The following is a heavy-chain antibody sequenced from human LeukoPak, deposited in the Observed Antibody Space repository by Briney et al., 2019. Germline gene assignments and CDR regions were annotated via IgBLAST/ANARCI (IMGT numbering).Heavy chain of an antibody. J-gene: IGHJ4*02. D-gene: IGHD2-15*01. CDR1: GVSTSSDIFH. V-gene: IGHV4-39*01. CDR3: ARLMSTSTPNFDS. Sequence: SETLSLTCTVSGVSTSSDIFHWGWIRQPPGKGLEWVGSVFSSGSTYYTPSLDSRVTISVDTSNSQFSLRLTSVTAADTAVYFCARLMSTSTPNFDSWGPGKLVTVSS. CDR2: VFSSGST.